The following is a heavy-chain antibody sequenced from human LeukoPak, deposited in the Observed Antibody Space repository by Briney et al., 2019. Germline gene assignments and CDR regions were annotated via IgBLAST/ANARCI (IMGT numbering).Heavy chain of an antibody. CDR1: GFTVSSNY. Sequence: PGGSLRLSCAASGFTVSSNYMSWVRQAPGKGLEWVSVIYSGGSTYYADSVKGRFTISRHNSKNTLYLQMNSLRAEDTAVYYCARDFPYSSGPVAGMDVWGQGTTVTVSS. CDR2: IYSGGST. CDR3: ARDFPYSSGPVAGMDV. D-gene: IGHD6-19*01. J-gene: IGHJ6*02. V-gene: IGHV3-53*04.